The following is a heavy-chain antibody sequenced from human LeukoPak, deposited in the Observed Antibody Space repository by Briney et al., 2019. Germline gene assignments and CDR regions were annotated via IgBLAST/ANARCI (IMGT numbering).Heavy chain of an antibody. Sequence: SETLSLTCTVSGGSISSYYWSWIRQPPGKGLEWIGYIYTSGSTNYNPSLKSRVTISVDTSKNQFSLKLSSVTAADTAVYYCARLLRGHDAFDIWGQGTMVSVSS. CDR2: IYTSGST. D-gene: IGHD4-17*01. J-gene: IGHJ3*02. CDR3: ARLLRGHDAFDI. CDR1: GGSISSYY. V-gene: IGHV4-4*09.